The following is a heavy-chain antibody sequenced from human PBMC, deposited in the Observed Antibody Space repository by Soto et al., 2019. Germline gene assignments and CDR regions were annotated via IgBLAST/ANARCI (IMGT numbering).Heavy chain of an antibody. Sequence: QVQLQESGPGLVKPSQTLSLNCTFSGGSISSGGLYWGLIRQPPGKGLEWIGYIYYSGSTYYNPSLKSRVTISVDTSKNQFSLKLSSVTAADTAVYYCAGGYYDSSGNAFDIWGQGTMVTVSS. CDR2: IYYSGST. CDR1: GGSISSGGLY. D-gene: IGHD3-22*01. J-gene: IGHJ3*02. V-gene: IGHV4-30-4*01. CDR3: AGGYYDSSGNAFDI.